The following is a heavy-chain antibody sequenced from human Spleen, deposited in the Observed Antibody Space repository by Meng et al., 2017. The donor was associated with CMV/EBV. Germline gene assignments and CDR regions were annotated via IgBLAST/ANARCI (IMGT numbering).Heavy chain of an antibody. D-gene: IGHD5-18*01. J-gene: IGHJ6*02. V-gene: IGHV3-30*03. CDR1: GFTFSSHW. CDR3: ARDRGWIQLWSPSRYYYGMDV. CDR2: ISYDGSNK. Sequence: GGSLRLSCAASGFTFSSHWMSWVRQAPGKGLEWVAVISYDGSNKYYADSVKGRFTISRDNSKNTLYLQMNSLRAEDTAVYYCARDRGWIQLWSPSRYYYGMDVWGQGTTVTVSS.